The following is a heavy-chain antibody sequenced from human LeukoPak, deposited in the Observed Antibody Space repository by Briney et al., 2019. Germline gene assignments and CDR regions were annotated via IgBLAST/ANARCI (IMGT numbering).Heavy chain of an antibody. CDR3: ARGLSGWYLNYYYYYMDV. Sequence: PGGSLRLSCAASGFTFSDYNMRWIRQAPGKGLEWVSSISRSGSTKCYADSVKGRFTISRDNARNSLFLQMNSLRAEDTAVYYCARGLSGWYLNYYYYYMDVWGKGTTVTISS. J-gene: IGHJ6*03. D-gene: IGHD6-19*01. CDR2: ISRSGSTK. V-gene: IGHV3-11*04. CDR1: GFTFSDYN.